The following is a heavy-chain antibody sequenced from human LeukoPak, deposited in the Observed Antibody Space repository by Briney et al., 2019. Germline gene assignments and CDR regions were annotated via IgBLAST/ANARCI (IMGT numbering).Heavy chain of an antibody. V-gene: IGHV6-1*01. CDR3: ARFDYGAPDY. CDR2: TYYRSRWSY. J-gene: IGHJ4*02. Sequence: SQTLSLTCAISGDSVSSITAAWNWTRQSPSRGLDWLGRTYYRSRWSYEYTTSVKGRITINADTSENQFSLQLKSVTPEDTAVYYCARFDYGAPDYWGQGNLVTVSS. CDR1: GDSVSSITAA. D-gene: IGHD3-16*01.